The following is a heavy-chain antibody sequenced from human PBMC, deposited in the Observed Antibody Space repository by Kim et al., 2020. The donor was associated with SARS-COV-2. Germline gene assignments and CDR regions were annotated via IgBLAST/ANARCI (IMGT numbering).Heavy chain of an antibody. D-gene: IGHD4-17*01. Sequence: SETLSLTCTVSGGSISSGDYYWSWIRQPPGKGLEWIGYIYYSGSTYYNPSLKSRVTISVDTSKNQFSLKLSSVTAADTAVYYCARDYGGNSEFDYWGQGTLVTVSS. V-gene: IGHV4-30-4*01. J-gene: IGHJ4*02. CDR3: ARDYGGNSEFDY. CDR2: IYYSGST. CDR1: GGSISSGDYY.